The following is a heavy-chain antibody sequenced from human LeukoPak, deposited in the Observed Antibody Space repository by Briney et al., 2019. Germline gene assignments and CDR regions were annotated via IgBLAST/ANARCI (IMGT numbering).Heavy chain of an antibody. V-gene: IGHV3-23*01. CDR2: ISGSGGST. D-gene: IGHD3-3*01. J-gene: IGHJ4*02. CDR1: GFTFSSYA. CDR3: AKDEGGYDFWSGYSSPFDY. Sequence: GGSLRLSCAASGFTFSSYAMSWVRQAPGKGLEWVSAISGSGGSTYYADSVKGRFTISRDNSKNVLYLQMSSLRAEDTAVYYCAKDEGGYDFWSGYSSPFDYWGQGTLVTVSS.